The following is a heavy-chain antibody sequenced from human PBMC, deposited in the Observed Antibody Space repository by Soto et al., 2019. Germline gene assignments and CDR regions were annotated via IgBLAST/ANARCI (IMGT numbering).Heavy chain of an antibody. D-gene: IGHD6-25*01. CDR3: TRRDPEAGIDAALYGCDR. V-gene: IGHV1-2*02. CDR1: GYTFTGYY. CDR2: IHPNSGGT. J-gene: IGHJ4*02. Sequence: QVRLVQSGAEVKKPGASMKVSCQASGYTFTGYYIHWVRQVPGQGLEWMGWIHPNSGGTDYAQQFQGRVTMTSEKQMDSAYILLTSRISEGTEVYECTRRDPEAGIDAALYGCDRWGQSTQVAVS.